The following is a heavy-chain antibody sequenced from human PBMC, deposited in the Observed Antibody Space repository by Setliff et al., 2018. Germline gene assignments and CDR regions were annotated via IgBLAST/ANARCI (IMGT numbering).Heavy chain of an antibody. J-gene: IGHJ4*02. D-gene: IGHD5-12*01. V-gene: IGHV3-7*01. Sequence: GGSLRLSCVASGFNLHVYTMEWVRQAPGKGLEWVANIKQDESEKHYVGSVKGRFTISRDNAKNSVSLQMDSLSAQDTAVYYCAGSRAWIPVLDSWGQGTLVTVSS. CDR1: GFNLHVYT. CDR2: IKQDESEK. CDR3: AGSRAWIPVLDS.